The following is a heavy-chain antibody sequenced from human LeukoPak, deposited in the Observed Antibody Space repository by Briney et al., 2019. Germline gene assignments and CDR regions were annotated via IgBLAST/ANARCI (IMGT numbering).Heavy chain of an antibody. J-gene: IGHJ3*02. CDR3: ARDQSITMVREKWGSGFDAFDI. D-gene: IGHD3-10*01. Sequence: GGSLRLSCAASGFSFSSYSMNWVRQAPGKGLEWVSYISSSSSTIYYADSVKGRFTISRDNAKNSLYLQMNSLRAEDTAVYYCARDQSITMVREKWGSGFDAFDIWGQGTMVTVSS. CDR2: ISSSSSTI. V-gene: IGHV3-48*04. CDR1: GFSFSSYS.